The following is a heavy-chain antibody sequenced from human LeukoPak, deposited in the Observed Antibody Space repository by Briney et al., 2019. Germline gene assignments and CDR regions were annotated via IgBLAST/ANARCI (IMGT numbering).Heavy chain of an antibody. J-gene: IGHJ4*02. CDR2: INPKSDET. CDR3: ARGDLPGGD. CDR1: GYTFTGYY. Sequence: GASVKASCKASGYTFTGYYMHWVRQAPGQGLEWMGWINPKSDETNYAQKFQGRVTVTRDTSSRAAYMELSSLRFDDTAVYFCARGDLPGGDWGQGTLVTVSS. V-gene: IGHV1-2*02. D-gene: IGHD3-10*01.